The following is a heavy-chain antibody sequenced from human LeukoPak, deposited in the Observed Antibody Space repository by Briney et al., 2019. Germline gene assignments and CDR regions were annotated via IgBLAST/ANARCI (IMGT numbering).Heavy chain of an antibody. V-gene: IGHV3-66*01. J-gene: IGHJ6*04. D-gene: IGHD3-10*02. CDR1: GFTVSINY. CDR2: IYSGGST. Sequence: SGGSLRLSCAASGFTVSINYMSWVRQAPGKGLEWVSVIYSGGSTYYADSVKGRFTISRDTSKNTLYLQMNSLRAEDTAVYYCAELGITMLGGVWGKGTTVTISS. CDR3: AELGITMLGGV.